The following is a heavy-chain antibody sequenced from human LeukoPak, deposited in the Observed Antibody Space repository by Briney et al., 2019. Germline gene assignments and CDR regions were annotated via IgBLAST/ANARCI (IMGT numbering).Heavy chain of an antibody. V-gene: IGHV1-46*01. CDR2: INPSGGST. CDR1: GYTFTSYY. D-gene: IGHD2-21*02. Sequence: ASVKVSCKASGYTFTSYYMHWVRQAPGQGLEWMGIINPSGGSTSYAQKFQGRVTITRNTSISTAYMELSSLRSEDTAVYYCARGFAYCGGDCYSNYYYYMDVWGKGTTVTVSS. CDR3: ARGFAYCGGDCYSNYYYYMDV. J-gene: IGHJ6*03.